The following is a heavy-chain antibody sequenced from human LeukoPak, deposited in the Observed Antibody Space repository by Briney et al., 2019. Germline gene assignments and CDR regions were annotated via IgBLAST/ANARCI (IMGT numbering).Heavy chain of an antibody. J-gene: IGHJ4*01. CDR2: IYTSGST. D-gene: IGHD3-10*01. CDR1: GGSISSYY. Sequence: SETLSLTCTVSGGSISSYYWSWIRQPAGKGLEWIGRIYTSGSTNYNPSLKSRVTMSVDTSKNQFSLKLSSVTAADTAVYYCARDRGRLWFGELLSYFDYWGQGTLVTVSS. CDR3: ARDRGRLWFGELLSYFDY. V-gene: IGHV4-4*07.